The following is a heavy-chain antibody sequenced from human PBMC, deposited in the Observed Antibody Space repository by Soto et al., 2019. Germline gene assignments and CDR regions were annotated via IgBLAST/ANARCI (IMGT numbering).Heavy chain of an antibody. Sequence: SETLSLTCAVSGGSISSGDYCWSWIRQPPGKGLEWVGYNYNSGSTHYNPSLKSRVTISVDRSKNQFSLKLTSVTAADTAVYYCARGPVLRYFDWLLSEFDYWGQGTLVTVSS. CDR2: NYNSGST. D-gene: IGHD3-9*01. J-gene: IGHJ4*02. V-gene: IGHV4-30-2*01. CDR3: ARGPVLRYFDWLLSEFDY. CDR1: GGSISSGDYC.